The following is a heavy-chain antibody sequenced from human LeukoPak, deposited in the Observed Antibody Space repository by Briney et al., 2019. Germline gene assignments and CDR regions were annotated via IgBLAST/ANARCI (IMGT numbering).Heavy chain of an antibody. CDR2: ISGSGGST. Sequence: GGSLRLSCAASGFKFTNYAMSWVRQAPGKGLEWVSAISGSGGSTYYADSVKGRFTISRDNSKNTLYLQMNSLRAEDTAVYYCLMYYYDSSGYTDYWGQGTLVTVSS. D-gene: IGHD3-22*01. CDR1: GFKFTNYA. J-gene: IGHJ4*02. V-gene: IGHV3-23*01. CDR3: LMYYYDSSGYTDY.